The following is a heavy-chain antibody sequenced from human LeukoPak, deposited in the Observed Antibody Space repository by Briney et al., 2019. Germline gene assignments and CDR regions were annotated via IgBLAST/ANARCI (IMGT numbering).Heavy chain of an antibody. Sequence: SETLSLTCTVSGGSISSSSYYWGWIRQPPGKGLEWIGSIYYSGSTYYNPSLKSRVTISVDTSKNQFSLKLSSVAAADTAVYYCARANYYDSSGYSRGAFDIWGQGTMVTVSS. J-gene: IGHJ3*02. CDR3: ARANYYDSSGYSRGAFDI. D-gene: IGHD3-22*01. CDR1: GGSISSSSYY. CDR2: IYYSGST. V-gene: IGHV4-39*07.